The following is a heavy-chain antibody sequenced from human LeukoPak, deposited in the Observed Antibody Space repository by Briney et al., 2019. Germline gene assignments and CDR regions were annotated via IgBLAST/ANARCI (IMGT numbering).Heavy chain of an antibody. CDR3: ARARYCSGTSCYFDY. V-gene: IGHV3-7*01. CDR1: GFTFSNYW. Sequence: GGSLRLSCAASGFTFSNYWMSWVRQAPGKGLEWVANIKQDGSEKYYVDSLKGRFAISRDNAKNSLYLQMNSLRAEDLAVYYCARARYCSGTSCYFDYWGQGTLVTVSS. D-gene: IGHD2-15*01. J-gene: IGHJ4*02. CDR2: IKQDGSEK.